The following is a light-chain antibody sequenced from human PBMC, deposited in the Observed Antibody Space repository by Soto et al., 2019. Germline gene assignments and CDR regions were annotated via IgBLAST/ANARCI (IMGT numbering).Light chain of an antibody. CDR2: DAS. J-gene: IGKJ4*01. CDR1: QDISNY. V-gene: IGKV1-33*01. CDR3: QQYDNLPFS. Sequence: DIQMSQSPSSLSASVGDRVTITCQASQDISNYLNWYQHKPGKPPKLLIYDASNLETGVPSRFSGSKSGTAFTFTITSLQPEDIAKYYCQQYDNLPFSFGGGTKVEIK.